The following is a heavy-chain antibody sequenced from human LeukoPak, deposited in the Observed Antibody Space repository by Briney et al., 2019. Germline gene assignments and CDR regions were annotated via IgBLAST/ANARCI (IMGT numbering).Heavy chain of an antibody. Sequence: GSSVKVSCKASGYTFTGYYMNWVRQAPGQGLEWMGWINPNSGGTDYEQKFQGRVTMTRDTSISTAYMELSRLRSDDTAVYYCARGDPVAGTSDFDYWGQGTLVTVSS. CDR1: GYTFTGYY. D-gene: IGHD6-19*01. V-gene: IGHV1-2*02. CDR2: INPNSGGT. J-gene: IGHJ4*02. CDR3: ARGDPVAGTSDFDY.